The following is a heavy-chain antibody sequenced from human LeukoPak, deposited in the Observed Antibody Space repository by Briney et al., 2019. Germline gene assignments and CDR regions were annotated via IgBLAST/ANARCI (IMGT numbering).Heavy chain of an antibody. CDR3: ARGGTEIYYYYYGMDV. V-gene: IGHV3-30-3*01. J-gene: IGHJ6*02. CDR1: GFTFSSYA. Sequence: PGRSLRLSCAASGFTFSSYAMHWVRQAPGKGLEWVAVISYDGSNKYYADSVKGRFTISRDKSKNTLFLQMNSLRAEDTAVYYCARGGTEIYYYYYGMDVWGQGTTVTVSS. CDR2: ISYDGSNK.